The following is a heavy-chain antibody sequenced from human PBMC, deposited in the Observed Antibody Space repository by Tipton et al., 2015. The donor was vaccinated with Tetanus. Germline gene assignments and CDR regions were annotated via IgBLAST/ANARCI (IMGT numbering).Heavy chain of an antibody. CDR1: GGSVRSGSYS. Sequence: TLSLTCTVSGGSVRSGSYSWNWIRQPPGKGLEWLAYVSYSGRTNSNYFLKSRIPVSQDTSKNQFSLRLTSVTAADTAVYYCARTTRRWLHPDFWGPGTLVTVSS. J-gene: IGHJ4*02. CDR3: ARTTRRWLHPDF. CDR2: VSYSGRT. D-gene: IGHD5-24*01. V-gene: IGHV4-61*01.